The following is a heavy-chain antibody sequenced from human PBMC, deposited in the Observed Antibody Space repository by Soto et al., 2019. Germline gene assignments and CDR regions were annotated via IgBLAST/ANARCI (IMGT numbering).Heavy chain of an antibody. D-gene: IGHD6-13*01. J-gene: IGHJ4*01. CDR3: ARDQAAAGTFFAY. CDR2: IYYSGTT. CDR1: GGSISSYGYY. V-gene: IGHV4-31*03. Sequence: SETLSLTCTVSGGSISSYGYYWTWIRQHPGKGLEWIGYIYYSGTTYFNPSLKSRLTMSVDTSKNQFSLKLSSVTAADTAVYYCARDQAAAGTFFAYWGHGSLVTVSS.